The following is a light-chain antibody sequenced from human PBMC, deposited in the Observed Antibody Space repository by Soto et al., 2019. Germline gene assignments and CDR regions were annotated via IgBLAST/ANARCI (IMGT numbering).Light chain of an antibody. CDR2: DAS. CDR1: QSISTY. CDR3: QQYKSYPIT. Sequence: DVQMTQSPSSLSASVGDRVTITCLASQSISTYLIWYQQKPGKAPKLLIYDASILESGVPSRFSGSGSGTEFTLTICSLQADDFATNFCQQYKSYPITFGQGTRLEIK. J-gene: IGKJ5*01. V-gene: IGKV1-5*01.